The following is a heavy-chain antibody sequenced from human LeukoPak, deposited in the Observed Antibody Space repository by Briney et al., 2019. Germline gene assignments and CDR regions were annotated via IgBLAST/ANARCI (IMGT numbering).Heavy chain of an antibody. Sequence: ASVKVSCKSSGYTFTSYGNSWVRQAPAQGLEWMGCISAYNGNTNYAQKLQGRVTMTTDTSTSTAYMELRSLRSDDTAVYYCARLCIAATPLAPVYHMDVWGKGTTVTISS. CDR1: GYTFTSYG. V-gene: IGHV1-18*01. CDR3: ARLCIAATPLAPVYHMDV. J-gene: IGHJ6*03. D-gene: IGHD2-15*01. CDR2: ISAYNGNT.